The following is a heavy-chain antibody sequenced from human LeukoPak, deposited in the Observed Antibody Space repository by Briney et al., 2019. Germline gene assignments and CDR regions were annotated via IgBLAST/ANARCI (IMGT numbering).Heavy chain of an antibody. V-gene: IGHV1-69*13. Sequence: ASVTVSCTASGGTFRSSAMSWVRQAPGQGLEWVGHIILMFGTTTYAQKFQGRVTITADESTRTVHMELNSLTSDDTAIYYCTRDEHKGSATFNYWGQGTLVIVSS. CDR1: GGTFRSSA. CDR2: IILMFGTT. CDR3: TRDEHKGSATFNY. J-gene: IGHJ4*02. D-gene: IGHD3-10*01.